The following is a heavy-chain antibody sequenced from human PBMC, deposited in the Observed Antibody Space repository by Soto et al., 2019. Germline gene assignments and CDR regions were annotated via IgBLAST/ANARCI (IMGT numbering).Heavy chain of an antibody. Sequence: GASVKVSCKASGYTFTCYGISWVRQAPGQGLEWMGWISAYNGNTNYAQKLQGRVTMTTDTSTSTAYMELRSLRSDDTAVYYCARETYYYDSSGYLPFDYWGQRTLVTVSS. V-gene: IGHV1-18*01. CDR2: ISAYNGNT. CDR1: GYTFTCYG. CDR3: ARETYYYDSSGYLPFDY. J-gene: IGHJ4*02. D-gene: IGHD3-22*01.